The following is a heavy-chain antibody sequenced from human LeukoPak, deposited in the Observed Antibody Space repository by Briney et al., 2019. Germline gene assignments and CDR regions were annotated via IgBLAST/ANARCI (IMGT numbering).Heavy chain of an antibody. D-gene: IGHD1-1*01. CDR2: IIPSGVTT. CDR1: GFTFSNYG. CDR3: ARCTTGRTFGSLREIKRSREIDY. Sequence: GGSLRLSCAPSGFTFSNYGMNWVRHDPGKGLEWVSGIIPSGVTTYYADSVKGRFAISRDNSKNTVYLQMNSLRAEDTAVYYCARCTTGRTFGSLREIKRSREIDYWGQGTLVTVSS. V-gene: IGHV3-23*01. J-gene: IGHJ4*02.